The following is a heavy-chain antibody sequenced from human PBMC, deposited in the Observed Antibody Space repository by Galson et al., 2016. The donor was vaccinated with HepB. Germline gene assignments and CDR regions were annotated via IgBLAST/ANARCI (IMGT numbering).Heavy chain of an antibody. CDR1: GYSISSGYY. CDR2: IWHAGNT. Sequence: SETLSLTCAVSGYSISSGYYWGWIRQSPGKGLEWIGSIWHAGNTFYNPSLRSRVTMSVDTSKNQFSLKLNSVTAADTAVYYCARQIVVVVAATRGVDWFDHWGQGTLVTVSS. J-gene: IGHJ5*02. V-gene: IGHV4-38-2*01. CDR3: ARQIVVVVAATRGVDWFDH. D-gene: IGHD2-15*01.